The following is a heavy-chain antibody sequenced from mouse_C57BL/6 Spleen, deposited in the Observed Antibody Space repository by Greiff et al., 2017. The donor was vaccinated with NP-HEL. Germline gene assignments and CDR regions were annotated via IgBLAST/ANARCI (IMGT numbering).Heavy chain of an antibody. CDR3: ARWDHAMDY. J-gene: IGHJ4*01. CDR1: GYTFTSYW. V-gene: IGHV1-50*01. CDR2: IDPSDSYT. Sequence: QVQLQQPGAELVKPGASVKLSCKASGYTFTSYWMQWVKQRPGQGLEWIGEIDPSDSYTNYNQKFKGKATLTVDTSSSTAYMQLSSLTSEDSAVYYCARWDHAMDYWGQGTSVTVSS. D-gene: IGHD4-1*01.